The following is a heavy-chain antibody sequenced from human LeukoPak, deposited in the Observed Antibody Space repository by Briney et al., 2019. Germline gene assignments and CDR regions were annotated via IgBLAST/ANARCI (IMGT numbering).Heavy chain of an antibody. J-gene: IGHJ4*02. V-gene: IGHV4-4*02. CDR1: GGSISSSNW. CDR2: IYHSGST. Sequence: KTSGTLSLTCAVSGGSISSSNWWSWVRQPPGKGLEWIGEIYHSGSTNYNPSLKSRVTISVDKSKNQFSLKLSSVTAADTAVYYCARTVPAAIEYYFDYWGQGTLVTVSS. CDR3: ARTVPAAIEYYFDY. D-gene: IGHD2-2*01.